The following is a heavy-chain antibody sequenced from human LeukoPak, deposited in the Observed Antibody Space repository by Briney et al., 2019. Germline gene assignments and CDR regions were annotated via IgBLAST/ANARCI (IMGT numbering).Heavy chain of an antibody. J-gene: IGHJ4*02. CDR2: ISAYNGNT. CDR3: ARVVAGTHDEY. D-gene: IGHD6-19*01. V-gene: IGHV1-18*01. Sequence: ASVNVSCKASGYTFTNYGISWVRQAPGQGLEWMGWISAYNGNTNYAQKLQGRVTMTTDTSTSTAYMELRSLRSDDTAVYYCARVVAGTHDEYWGQGTLVTVSS. CDR1: GYTFTNYG.